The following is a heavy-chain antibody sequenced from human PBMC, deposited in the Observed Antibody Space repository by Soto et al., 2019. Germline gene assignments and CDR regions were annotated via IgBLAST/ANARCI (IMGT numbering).Heavy chain of an antibody. CDR3: AREGDRGYSIGY. D-gene: IGHD5-18*01. V-gene: IGHV4-4*02. CDR2: IHHSGRT. Sequence: QVQLQESGPGLVKPSGTLSLTCAVSGGSISSGNWWSWVRQPPGKGLEWIGEIHHSGRTNYNPFLTSQVTIAVDKSKNQFSLKLSSVTAADTAVYFCAREGDRGYSIGYWGQGTLVTVSS. CDR1: GGSISSGNW. J-gene: IGHJ4*02.